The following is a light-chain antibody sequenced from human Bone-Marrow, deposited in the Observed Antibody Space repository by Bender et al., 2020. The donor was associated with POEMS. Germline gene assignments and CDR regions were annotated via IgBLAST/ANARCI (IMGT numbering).Light chain of an antibody. J-gene: IGLJ3*02. V-gene: IGLV2-14*01. CDR1: SSDVGGYNF. CDR2: DVS. Sequence: QSALTQPASVSGSPGQSITISCTGTSSDVGGYNFVSWYQQHPGKAPKLMIYDVSNRPSGVSNRFSGSKSGNTASLTISGLQAEDEAYYYCSSYTSSSYLVFGGGTKLTVL. CDR3: SSYTSSSYLV.